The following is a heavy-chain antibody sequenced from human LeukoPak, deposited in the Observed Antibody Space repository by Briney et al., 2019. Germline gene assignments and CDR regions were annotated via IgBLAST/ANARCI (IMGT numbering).Heavy chain of an antibody. D-gene: IGHD5-12*01. CDR1: GGSISSGGYY. V-gene: IGHV4-31*03. CDR2: IYYSGST. J-gene: IGHJ4*02. CDR3: ARGGDLDSAYDYFRY. Sequence: PSETLSLTCTVSGGSISSGGYYWSWIRQHPGKGLEWIGYIYYSGSTYYNPSLKSRVTISVDTSKNQFSLKLSSVTAADTAVYYCARGGDLDSAYDYFRYWGQGAPVTVSS.